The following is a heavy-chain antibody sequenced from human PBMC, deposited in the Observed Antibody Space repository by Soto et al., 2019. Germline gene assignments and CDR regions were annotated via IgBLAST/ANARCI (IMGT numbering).Heavy chain of an antibody. CDR3: TTDPGDYEDF. D-gene: IGHD4-17*01. V-gene: IGHV3-15*01. J-gene: IGHJ4*02. CDR2: IKNRVDGGTT. Sequence: EVQLVESGGDLVKPGGCLRLSCAAAGITFSNAWMSWVRQAPGKGLEWVGRIKNRVDGGTTDYAASVRGRFTISRDDSKNTLFLKMNSLEAEDTAVYYCTTDPGDYEDFWGQGTLVTVSS. CDR1: GITFSNAW.